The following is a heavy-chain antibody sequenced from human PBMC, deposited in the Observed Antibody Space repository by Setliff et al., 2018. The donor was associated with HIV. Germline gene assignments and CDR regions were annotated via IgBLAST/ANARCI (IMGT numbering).Heavy chain of an antibody. J-gene: IGHJ4*02. V-gene: IGHV3-30*02. Sequence: GGSLRLSCTASGFSLSTHAMHWVRQAPGKGLEWVAFIRYDGSNKYYADSVKGRFTISRDNSKNTLYLQMNSLRAEDTAVYYCAKDPTDSSLWEDYWGQGTLVTVSS. D-gene: IGHD3-22*01. CDR2: IRYDGSNK. CDR1: GFSLSTHA. CDR3: AKDPTDSSLWEDY.